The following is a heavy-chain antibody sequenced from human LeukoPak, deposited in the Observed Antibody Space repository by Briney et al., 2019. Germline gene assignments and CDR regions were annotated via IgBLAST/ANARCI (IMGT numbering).Heavy chain of an antibody. D-gene: IGHD3-10*01. CDR3: AKDRPSTPDYYGSGSYYGPFDY. J-gene: IGHJ4*02. CDR1: GFTFSSYE. V-gene: IGHV3-48*03. Sequence: GGSLRLSCAASGFTFSSYEMNWVRQAPGKGLERVSYISSSGTTIYYADVKGRFTISRDNANNSLYLQMNSLRAEDTAVYYCAKDRPSTPDYYGSGSYYGPFDYWGQGTLVTVSS. CDR2: ISSSGTTI.